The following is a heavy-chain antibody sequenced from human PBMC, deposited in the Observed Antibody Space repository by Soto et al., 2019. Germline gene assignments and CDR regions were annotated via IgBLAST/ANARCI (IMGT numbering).Heavy chain of an antibody. CDR1: GFTFNSYA. CDR2: ISGSGGST. J-gene: IGHJ4*02. D-gene: IGHD3-10*01. CDR3: AKDLGDYYGLGSQRGAFDY. V-gene: IGHV3-23*01. Sequence: EVQLLESGGGLVQPGESLRLSCAASGFTFNSYAMSWVRQAPGKGLEWVSDISGSGGSTYYADSVKGRFTISRDNSKNTLYLQMNSLRAEDTAVYYCAKDLGDYYGLGSQRGAFDYWGQGTLVTVSS.